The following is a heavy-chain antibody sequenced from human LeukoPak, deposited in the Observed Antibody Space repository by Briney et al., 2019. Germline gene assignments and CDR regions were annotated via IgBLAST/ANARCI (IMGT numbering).Heavy chain of an antibody. D-gene: IGHD2-21*01. CDR2: IQNDASTE. Sequence: GGSLRLSCAASGFTFSSYAMTWVRQAPGKGLEWVAVIQNDASTENFADSVKSRFTISRDNSKNTVFLQMNSLRVEDTAVYYCARELSQIVWGGLDYGGQGTLVSVSS. J-gene: IGHJ4*02. V-gene: IGHV3-30*03. CDR3: ARELSQIVWGGLDY. CDR1: GFTFSSYA.